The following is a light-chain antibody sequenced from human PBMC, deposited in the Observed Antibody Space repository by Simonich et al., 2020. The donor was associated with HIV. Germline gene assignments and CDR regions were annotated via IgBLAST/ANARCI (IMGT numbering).Light chain of an antibody. CDR2: KAS. CDR1: QSISSR. J-gene: IGKJ1*01. V-gene: IGKV1-5*03. CDR3: QQSYNTPQT. Sequence: DIQMTQSPSTLSASVGNRVTITCRASQSISSRLAWYQQKPGKAPKLLIYKASSLESGVPSRFSGSGSGTDFTLTISSLQPEDFATYYCQQSYNTPQTFGQGTKVEIK.